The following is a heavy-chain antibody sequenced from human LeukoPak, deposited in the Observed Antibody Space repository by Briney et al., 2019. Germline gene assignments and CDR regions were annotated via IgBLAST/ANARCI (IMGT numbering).Heavy chain of an antibody. Sequence: GGSLRLSCAASGFTLSSYAMSWVRQAPGKGLEWVSAISDTGNTYHADSVKGRFTISRDNAKNSLYLQMNSLRVEDTAVYYCARGVSARPDFWGQGTLVTVSS. J-gene: IGHJ4*02. V-gene: IGHV3-23*01. CDR2: ISDTGNT. CDR1: GFTLSSYA. D-gene: IGHD6-6*01. CDR3: ARGVSARPDF.